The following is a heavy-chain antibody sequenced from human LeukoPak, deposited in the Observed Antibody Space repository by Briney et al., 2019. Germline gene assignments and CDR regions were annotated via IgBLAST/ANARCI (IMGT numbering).Heavy chain of an antibody. CDR3: ARGLGDYYDSSGYYD. CDR1: GGTFSSYA. V-gene: IGHV1-69*13. D-gene: IGHD3-22*01. CDR2: IIPIFGTA. J-gene: IGHJ4*02. Sequence: ASVKVSCKASGGTFSSYAISWVRQAPGQGLEWMGGIIPIFGTANYAQKFQGRVTITADESTSTAYMELSSLRSEDTAVYYCARGLGDYYDSSGYYDWGQGTLVTVPS.